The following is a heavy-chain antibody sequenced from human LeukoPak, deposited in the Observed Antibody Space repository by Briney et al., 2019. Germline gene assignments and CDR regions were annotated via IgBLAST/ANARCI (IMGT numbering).Heavy chain of an antibody. D-gene: IGHD3-22*01. CDR1: GYTFTDYY. CDR3: AKVRDTSGYYWRAFDV. Sequence: ASVKVSCKASGYTFTDYYIHWVRQAPGQGLEWMGWINPKSGDTNYAQKFQGRVTMTRDTSITTAYMVLSRLRSDDTAVFYCAKVRDTSGYYWRAFDVWGQGTTVTVSS. J-gene: IGHJ3*01. CDR2: INPKSGDT. V-gene: IGHV1-2*02.